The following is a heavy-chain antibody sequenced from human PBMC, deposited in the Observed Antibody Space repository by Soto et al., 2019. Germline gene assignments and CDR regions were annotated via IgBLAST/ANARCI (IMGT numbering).Heavy chain of an antibody. V-gene: IGHV3-33*01. D-gene: IGHD2-2*01. CDR2: IWYDGSNK. J-gene: IGHJ4*02. CDR3: ARDRTSFDYYFDY. CDR1: GFTFSSYG. Sequence: QVQLVESGGGVVQPGRSLRLSCAASGFTFSSYGMHWVRQAPGKGLEWVAVIWYDGSNKYYADSVKGRFTISRDNSKNTLYLQMNSLRAEDTAVYYCARDRTSFDYYFDYWGQGTLVTVSS.